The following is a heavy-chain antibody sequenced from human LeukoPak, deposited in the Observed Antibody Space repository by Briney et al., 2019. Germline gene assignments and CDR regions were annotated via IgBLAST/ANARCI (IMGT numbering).Heavy chain of an antibody. CDR2: IYYSGST. J-gene: IGHJ4*02. V-gene: IGHV4-39*07. Sequence: PSETLSLTCTVSGGSISSYYWGWIRQPPGKGLEWIGSIYYSGSTYYNPSLKSRVTISVDTSKNQFSLKLSSVTAADTAVYYCASWSGYSGYDSSYWGQGTLVTVSS. D-gene: IGHD5-12*01. CDR1: GGSISSYY. CDR3: ASWSGYSGYDSSY.